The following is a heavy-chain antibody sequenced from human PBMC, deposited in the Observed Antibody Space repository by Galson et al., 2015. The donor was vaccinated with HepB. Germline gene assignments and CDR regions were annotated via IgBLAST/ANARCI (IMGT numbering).Heavy chain of an antibody. J-gene: IGHJ6*02. CDR1: GFTFNKYA. Sequence: SLRLSCAVSGFTFNKYAMHWVRQAPGKGLEWVAVILNDGGNEYHADSVKGRFTGARDNSKNTVYLQMNSLRPADRGVDYCARENAPVDKNSGWLDRFYHYGIDVWGQGTTVTVSS. CDR2: ILNDGGNE. V-gene: IGHV3-30*03. CDR3: ARENAPVDKNSGWLDRFYHYGIDV. D-gene: IGHD6-19*01.